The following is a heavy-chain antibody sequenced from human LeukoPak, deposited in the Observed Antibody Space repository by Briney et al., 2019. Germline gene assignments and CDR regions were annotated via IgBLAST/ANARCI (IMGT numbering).Heavy chain of an antibody. CDR2: IRGSGGNT. CDR3: AKGAYDYLEIAYFDY. J-gene: IGHJ4*02. CDR1: GFPYCIYA. D-gene: IGHD5-12*01. Sequence: GGSVSLLCGLSGFPYCIYAMMCAPQAPGKGLECVSDIRGSGGNTYYAESVKGRFSISRDKSKSTLYLQMNSLRAEDTAVYYCAKGAYDYLEIAYFDYWGQGGLVTVSS. V-gene: IGHV3-23*01.